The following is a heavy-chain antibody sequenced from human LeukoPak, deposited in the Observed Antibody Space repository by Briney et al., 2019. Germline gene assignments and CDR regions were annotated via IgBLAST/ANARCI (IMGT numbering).Heavy chain of an antibody. V-gene: IGHV3-7*03. CDR3: ARDTTYSSSWYGDYYYGMDV. CDR2: IKQDGSEK. CDR1: GFTFSSYA. Sequence: GGSLRLSCAASGFTFSSYAMNWVRQAPGKGLEWVANIKQDGSEKYYVDSVKGRFTISRDNAKNSLYLQMNSLRAEDTAVYYCARDTTYSSSWYGDYYYGMDVWGQGTTVTVSS. J-gene: IGHJ6*02. D-gene: IGHD6-13*01.